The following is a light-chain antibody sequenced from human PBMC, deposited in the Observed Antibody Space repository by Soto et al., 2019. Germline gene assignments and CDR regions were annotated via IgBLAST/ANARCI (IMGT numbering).Light chain of an antibody. Sequence: EIVLTQSPGTLSLSPGERATLSCRASQSVRSSFLAWYQQKPGQAPRLLIYAASSRATAIPDRFSGSGSGTDFTLTISRLEPEDFAVYYCQQYDSSPRTFGQGSKLEIK. CDR1: QSVRSSF. J-gene: IGKJ2*01. CDR3: QQYDSSPRT. CDR2: AAS. V-gene: IGKV3-20*01.